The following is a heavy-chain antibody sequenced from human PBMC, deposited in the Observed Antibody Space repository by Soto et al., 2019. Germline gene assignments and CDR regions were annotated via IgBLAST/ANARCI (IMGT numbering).Heavy chain of an antibody. CDR1: GFTFSSYW. D-gene: IGHD6-19*01. V-gene: IGHV3-7*05. J-gene: IGHJ6*02. CDR3: AKAPVKAVARGGMDF. CDR2: IKQDGSEK. Sequence: GSLRLSCAASGFTFSSYWMSWVRQAPGKGLEWVANIKQDGSEKYYADSVKGRFTISRDNAKNTLYLQMNSLRAEDTAVYYCAKAPVKAVARGGMDFWGQGTTVTVSS.